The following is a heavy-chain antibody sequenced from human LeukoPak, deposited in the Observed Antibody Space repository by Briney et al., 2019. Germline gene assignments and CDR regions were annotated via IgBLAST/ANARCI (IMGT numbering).Heavy chain of an antibody. V-gene: IGHV4-34*01. D-gene: IGHD6-25*01. Sequence: SETLSLTCAVYGGSFSGYYWSWIRQPPGKGLEWIGEINHSGNTNYNPSLKSRVTISVDTSKNQFSLKLSSVTAADTAVYYCARGPSSGYLDYWGQGTLVTVSS. J-gene: IGHJ4*02. CDR2: INHSGNT. CDR1: GGSFSGYY. CDR3: ARGPSSGYLDY.